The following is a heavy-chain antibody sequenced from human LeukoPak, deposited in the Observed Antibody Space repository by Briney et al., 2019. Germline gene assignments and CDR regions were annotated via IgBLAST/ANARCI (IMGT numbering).Heavy chain of an antibody. CDR3: VRLIRYFDWFPFDY. V-gene: IGHV4-39*01. CDR1: GGSISSNNYY. D-gene: IGHD3-9*01. Sequence: NPSETLSLTCTVSGGSISSNNYYWGWIRQTPGKGLEWIGNMYYSGSMYYNPSLKSRVIISVDTSKNLFSLKLSSVTAADTAVYYCVRLIRYFDWFPFDYWGQGTLVTVSS. CDR2: MYYSGSM. J-gene: IGHJ4*02.